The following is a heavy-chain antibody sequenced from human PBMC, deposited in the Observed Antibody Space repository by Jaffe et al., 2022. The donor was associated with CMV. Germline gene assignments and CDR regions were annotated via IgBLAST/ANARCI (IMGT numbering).Heavy chain of an antibody. CDR2: IREDGSEK. CDR1: GFTFSSFW. V-gene: IGHV3-7*01. J-gene: IGHJ4*02. D-gene: IGHD3-16*01. Sequence: EVQLVESGGGLVQPGESLRLSCAASGFTFSSFWMSWVRQAPGKGLEWVANIREDGSEKNYVDSVKGRFTISRDNAKNSLNLEMNSLRAEDTAIYFCAIGGHIDYCGQGTLVTVSS. CDR3: AIGGHIDY.